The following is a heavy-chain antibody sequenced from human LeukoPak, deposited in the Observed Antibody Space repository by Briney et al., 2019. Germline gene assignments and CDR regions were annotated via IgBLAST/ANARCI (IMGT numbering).Heavy chain of an antibody. CDR3: ARPKTVITMIVGSEVAFDI. CDR2: INHSGST. CDR1: GGSFSGCY. D-gene: IGHD3-22*01. V-gene: IGHV4-34*01. Sequence: SETLSLTCAVYGGSFSGCYWSWIRQPPGKGLEWIGEINHSGSTNYNPSLKSRVTISVDTSKNQFSLKLSSVTAADTAVYYCARPKTVITMIVGSEVAFDIWGQGTMVTVSS. J-gene: IGHJ3*02.